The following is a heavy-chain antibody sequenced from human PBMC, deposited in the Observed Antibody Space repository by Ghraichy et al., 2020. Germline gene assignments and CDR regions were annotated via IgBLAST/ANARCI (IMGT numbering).Heavy chain of an antibody. D-gene: IGHD5-24*01. Sequence: GGSLRLSCAASGFRFDNYWMTWVHQAPAKGLEWVANIKQGGSEKYYVDSVKGRFTISRDNAKNSLYLQINSLRAEDTAVYYCARGGVATITYYYYYGMDVWGQGTTVTVSS. V-gene: IGHV3-7*01. J-gene: IGHJ6*02. CDR2: IKQGGSEK. CDR1: GFRFDNYW. CDR3: ARGGVATITYYYYYGMDV.